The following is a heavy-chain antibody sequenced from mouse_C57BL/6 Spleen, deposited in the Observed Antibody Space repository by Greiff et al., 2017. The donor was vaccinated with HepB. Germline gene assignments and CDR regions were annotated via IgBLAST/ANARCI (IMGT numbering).Heavy chain of an antibody. J-gene: IGHJ4*01. CDR1: GFTFSSYT. CDR2: ISGGGGNT. CDR3: ARHWDDYAMDY. D-gene: IGHD4-1*01. V-gene: IGHV5-9*01. Sequence: EVMLVESGGGLVKPGGSLKLSCAASGFTFSSYTMSWVRQTPEKRLEWVATISGGGGNTYYPDSVKGRFTISRDNAKNTLYLQMSSLRSEDTALYYCARHWDDYAMDYWGQGTSVTVSS.